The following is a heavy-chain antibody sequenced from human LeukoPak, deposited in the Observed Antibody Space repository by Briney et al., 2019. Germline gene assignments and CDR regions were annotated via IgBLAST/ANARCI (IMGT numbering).Heavy chain of an antibody. CDR1: GYTFTTYG. J-gene: IGHJ4*02. V-gene: IGHV1-18*01. CDR2: INAYNGNT. Sequence: GASVKVSCKASGYTFTTYGIAWVRRAPGQGREWMGWINAYNGNTNSAQKLQGRVTMTTDTSTSTAYMELRNLRSDDTAVYYCARIAYCGGDCYTTYFDYWGQGTLVTVSS. D-gene: IGHD2-21*01. CDR3: ARIAYCGGDCYTTYFDY.